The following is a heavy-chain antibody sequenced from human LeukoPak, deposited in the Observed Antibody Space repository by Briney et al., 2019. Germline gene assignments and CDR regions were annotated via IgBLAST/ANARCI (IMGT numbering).Heavy chain of an antibody. V-gene: IGHV1-8*01. CDR1: GYTFTSYE. Sequence: AASVKVYCKASGYTFTSYEIMWVRQATGQGLEWMGWMNANSGTTHYAQNFQGRVTMTRNTPTSTAYMELSRLRSEDTGVYYCARRAESPYYYYYYMDVWGKGTTVTVSS. CDR2: MNANSGTT. J-gene: IGHJ6*03. CDR3: ARRAESPYYYYYYMDV.